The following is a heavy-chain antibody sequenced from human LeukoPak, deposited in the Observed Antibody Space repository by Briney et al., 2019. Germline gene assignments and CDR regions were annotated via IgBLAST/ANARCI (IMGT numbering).Heavy chain of an antibody. J-gene: IGHJ4*02. CDR3: ARDDCINGVCYVGDS. CDR1: GYRFISSG. D-gene: IGHD2-8*01. V-gene: IGHV1-18*01. CDR2: ISGDNGNT. Sequence: ASVKVSCKASGYRFISSGINWVRQAPGQGPEWMGWISGDNGNTHYAQRFQGRVTMTTDTSTDTAYMELRSLTSDDTAVYYCARDDCINGVCYVGDSWGQGTLATVSS.